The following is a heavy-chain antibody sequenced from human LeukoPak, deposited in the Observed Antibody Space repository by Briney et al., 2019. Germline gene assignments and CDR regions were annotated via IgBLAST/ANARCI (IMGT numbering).Heavy chain of an antibody. V-gene: IGHV4-34*01. CDR2: INHSGST. D-gene: IGHD3-22*01. Sequence: SETLSLTCAVYGGSFSGYYWSWIRQPPGKGLEWIGEINHSGSTNYNLSLKSRVTISVDTSKNQFSLKLSSVTAADTAVYYCAGDPQYYYDSSGYYDVYWGQGTLVTVSS. J-gene: IGHJ4*02. CDR1: GGSFSGYY. CDR3: AGDPQYYYDSSGYYDVY.